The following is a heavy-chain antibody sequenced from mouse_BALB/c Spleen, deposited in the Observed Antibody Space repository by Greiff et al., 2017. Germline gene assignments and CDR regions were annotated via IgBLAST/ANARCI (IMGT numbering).Heavy chain of an antibody. CDR1: GFTFSSYG. J-gene: IGHJ1*01. CDR3: AREDYGYPYWYFDV. V-gene: IGHV5-6-3*01. Sequence: EVKVVESGGGLVQPGGSLKLSCAASGFTFSSYGMSWVRQTPDKRLELVATINSNGGSTYYPDSVKGRFTISRDNAKNTLYLQMSSLKSEDTAMYYCAREDYGYPYWYFDVWGAGTTVTVSS. D-gene: IGHD1-2*01. CDR2: INSNGGST.